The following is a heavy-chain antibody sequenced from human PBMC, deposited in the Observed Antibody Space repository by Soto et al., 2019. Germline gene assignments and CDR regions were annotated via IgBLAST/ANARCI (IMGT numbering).Heavy chain of an antibody. CDR1: GDSVSSNSAA. CDR2: TYYRSKWYN. V-gene: IGHV6-1*01. D-gene: IGHD3-9*01. J-gene: IGHJ6*02. CDR3: ARAVVDYDILTGHYDYYYYGMDV. Sequence: SQTLSLTCAIPGDSVSSNSAAWNWIRQSPSRGLEWLGRTYYRSKWYNDYAVSVKSRITINPDTSKNQFSLQLNSVTPEDTAVYYCARAVVDYDILTGHYDYYYYGMDVWGQGTTVTVSS.